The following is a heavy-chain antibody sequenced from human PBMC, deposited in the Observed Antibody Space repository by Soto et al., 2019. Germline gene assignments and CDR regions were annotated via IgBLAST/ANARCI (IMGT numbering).Heavy chain of an antibody. D-gene: IGHD1-26*01. CDR1: GFTFSSYS. V-gene: IGHV3-21*04. J-gene: IGHJ6*02. Sequence: PGGSLRLSCAASGFTFSSYSMNWVRQAPGKGLEWVSSISSSSSYIYYADSEKGRFTISRDNSKNTLYLQMNSLRADDTAVYYCARDMSGGTYNYYYGMDVWGQGTTVTVSS. CDR3: ARDMSGGTYNYYYGMDV. CDR2: ISSSSSYI.